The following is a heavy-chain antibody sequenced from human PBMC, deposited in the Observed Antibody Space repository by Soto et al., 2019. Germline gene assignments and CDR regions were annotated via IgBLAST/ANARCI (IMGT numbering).Heavy chain of an antibody. D-gene: IGHD5-12*01. J-gene: IGHJ4*02. V-gene: IGHV1-46*01. Sequence: GASVKVSCKASGFTLLNDYIHWVRQAPRQGLEWMGMINPSTGATRYSQQFRGRVTVTWDTSTSTVYMELSSLRSEDTAVYYCATETIRKSSGLFDYWGQGALVTVSS. CDR1: GFTLLNDY. CDR3: ATETIRKSSGLFDY. CDR2: INPSTGAT.